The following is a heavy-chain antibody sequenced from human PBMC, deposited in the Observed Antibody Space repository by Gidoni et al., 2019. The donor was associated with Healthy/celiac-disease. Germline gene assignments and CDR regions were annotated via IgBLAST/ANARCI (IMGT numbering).Heavy chain of an antibody. CDR1: GYTFTGYY. CDR3: ASQTCSGGSCYSFYYYYGMDV. Sequence: QVQLVQSGAEVKKPGASVTVSCKASGYTFTGYYMHWVRQAPGHGLEWMGWINPNSGGTNYAQKFQGRVTMTRDTSISTAYMELSRLRSDDTAVYYCASQTCSGGSCYSFYYYYGMDVWGQGTTVTVSS. D-gene: IGHD2-15*01. V-gene: IGHV1-2*02. J-gene: IGHJ6*02. CDR2: INPNSGGT.